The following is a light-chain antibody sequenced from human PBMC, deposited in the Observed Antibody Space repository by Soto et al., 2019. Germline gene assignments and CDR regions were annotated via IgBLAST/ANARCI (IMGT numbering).Light chain of an antibody. CDR3: QQYNNWPRWT. V-gene: IGKV3-15*01. Sequence: EIVMTQSPATLSVSPGERATLSCRASQSVSSNLAWYQQKPGQAPRLLIYGASTRATGIPARFSGSGSRTEFTLSISSLQSEDFAVYYCQQYNNWPRWTFGQGTKVDIK. CDR2: GAS. CDR1: QSVSSN. J-gene: IGKJ1*01.